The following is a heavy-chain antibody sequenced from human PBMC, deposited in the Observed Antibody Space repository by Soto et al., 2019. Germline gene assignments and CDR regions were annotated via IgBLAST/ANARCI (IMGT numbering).Heavy chain of an antibody. CDR1: GGTFSSYA. Sequence: QVQLVQSGAEVKKPGSSVKVSCKASGGTFSSYAISWVRQAPGQGLEWMGGIIPIFGTANYAQKFQGRVTITADESTSTAYMELSSLRSGDTAVYYCARDRDYGGLVGLFDYWGQGTLVTVSS. CDR3: ARDRDYGGLVGLFDY. D-gene: IGHD4-17*01. V-gene: IGHV1-69*12. CDR2: IIPIFGTA. J-gene: IGHJ4*02.